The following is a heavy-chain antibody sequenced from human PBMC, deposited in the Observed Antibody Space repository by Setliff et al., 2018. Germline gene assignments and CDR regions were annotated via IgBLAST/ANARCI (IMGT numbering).Heavy chain of an antibody. D-gene: IGHD3-10*01. Sequence: GGSLRLSCAASGFTFSSYAMSWVRQAPGKGLVWVSRINSDGSSITYADSVKGRFTISRDNAKNTLYLQMNSLRAEDTAVYYCVRDPSPGGQLLPDLWGQGTLVTVSS. CDR3: VRDPSPGGQLLPDL. J-gene: IGHJ5*02. V-gene: IGHV3-74*01. CDR2: INSDGSSI. CDR1: GFTFSSYA.